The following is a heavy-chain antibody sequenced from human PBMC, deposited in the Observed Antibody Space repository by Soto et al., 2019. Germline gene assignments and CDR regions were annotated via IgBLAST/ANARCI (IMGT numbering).Heavy chain of an antibody. CDR2: ISAHNGNT. D-gene: IGHD1-1*01. CDR1: GYGFTTYG. V-gene: IGHV1-18*01. J-gene: IGHJ4*02. Sequence: QVHLVQSGAEVKKPGASVKVSCKGSGYGFTTYGITWVRQAPGQGLEWMAWISAHNGNTNYAQKLLGRVTATRDTSTSTAYMELRSLRSDDTAVYYCARGRYGDYWGQGALVTVSS. CDR3: ARGRYGDY.